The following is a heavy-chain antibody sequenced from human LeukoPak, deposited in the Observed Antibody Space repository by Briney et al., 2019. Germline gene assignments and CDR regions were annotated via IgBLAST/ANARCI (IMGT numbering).Heavy chain of an antibody. CDR1: GFTFSNYA. CDR2: ISGRDDST. D-gene: IGHD2-15*01. Sequence: GGSLRLSCASSGFTFSNYAMSCVRQAPGKGLEWVSTISGRDDSTYYADSVKGRFTISRDNSNNTLYLQMNSLRAEDTAIYYCAKGAKDHRWYFDRWGRGTLVTVSS. V-gene: IGHV3-23*01. J-gene: IGHJ2*01. CDR3: AKGAKDHRWYFDR.